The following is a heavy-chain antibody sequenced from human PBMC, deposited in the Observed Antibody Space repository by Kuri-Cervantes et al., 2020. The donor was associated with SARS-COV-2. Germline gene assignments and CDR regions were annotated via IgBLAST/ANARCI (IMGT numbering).Heavy chain of an antibody. D-gene: IGHD3-10*01. V-gene: IGHV1-2*04. CDR1: GYTFTGYY. CDR3: ARARVRGLITAYYYYGMDV. CDR2: INPNSGGT. Sequence: ASVKVSCKASGYTFTGYYIHWVRQAPGQGLEWMGWINPNSGGTNYAQKFQGWITMTRDTSINTAYMELSRLRSDDTAVYYCARARVRGLITAYYYYGMDVWGQGTTVTVSS. J-gene: IGHJ6*02.